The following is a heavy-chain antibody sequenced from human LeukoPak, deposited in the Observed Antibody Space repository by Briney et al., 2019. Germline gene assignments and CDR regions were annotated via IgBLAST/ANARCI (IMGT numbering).Heavy chain of an antibody. Sequence: SETLSLTCTVSDGSISSSSSFWGWIRQPPGKGLEWIGSIDYSGSTYYNPSLKSRLTISADTSKNQFSLGLSSVTAADTAVYYCARHRRGEPLHSWGQGTLVTVSS. V-gene: IGHV4-39*01. CDR3: ARHRRGEPLHS. J-gene: IGHJ4*02. CDR2: IDYSGST. CDR1: DGSISSSSSF. D-gene: IGHD1-26*01.